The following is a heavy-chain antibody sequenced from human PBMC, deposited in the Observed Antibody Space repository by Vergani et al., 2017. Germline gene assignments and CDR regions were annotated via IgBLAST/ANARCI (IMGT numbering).Heavy chain of an antibody. Sequence: EVQLVESGGGLVQPGGSLRLSCAASGFTVSSNYMSWVRPATGKGLEWVSVIYSGGSTYYADSGKGRFTISSDNAKNTLYLQMNSMRAEVTAVYYCASQGGGSLYYYYYMDVWGKGTTVTVSS. CDR2: IYSGGST. V-gene: IGHV3-66*04. CDR3: ASQGGGSLYYYYYMDV. CDR1: GFTVSSNY. J-gene: IGHJ6*03. D-gene: IGHD2-15*01.